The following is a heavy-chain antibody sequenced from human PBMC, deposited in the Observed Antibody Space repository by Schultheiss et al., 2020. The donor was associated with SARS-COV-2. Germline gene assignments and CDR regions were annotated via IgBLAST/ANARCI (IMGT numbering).Heavy chain of an antibody. J-gene: IGHJ6*02. CDR3: ASNPGGHYYYGMDV. CDR1: GFTFSSYW. V-gene: IGHV3-48*04. CDR2: ISSSGSTI. Sequence: GESLKISCAASGFTFSSYWMNWVRQAPGKGLEWVSYISSSGSTIYYADSVKGRFTISRDNAKNTVYLQMNGLRVEDTAVYYCASNPGGHYYYGMDVWGQGTTVTVSS. D-gene: IGHD3-10*01.